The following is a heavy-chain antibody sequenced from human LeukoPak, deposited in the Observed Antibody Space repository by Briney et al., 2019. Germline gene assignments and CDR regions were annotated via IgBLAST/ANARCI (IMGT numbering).Heavy chain of an antibody. V-gene: IGHV4-38-2*02. D-gene: IGHD2-15*01. J-gene: IGHJ5*02. CDR2: VYRSGST. CDR1: NYSISSGYY. Sequence: ASETLSLTCTVSNYSISSGYYWGWIRQPPGKGLEWIASVYRSGSTYYKSSLKSRVRISVDTSKNQFSLHLTSVTAADTAVYYCARDTIAGNWFDPWGQGTLVTVSS. CDR3: ARDTIAGNWFDP.